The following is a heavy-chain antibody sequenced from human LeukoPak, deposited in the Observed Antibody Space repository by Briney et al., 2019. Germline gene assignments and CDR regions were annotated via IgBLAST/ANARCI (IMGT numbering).Heavy chain of an antibody. V-gene: IGHV3-30*02. D-gene: IGHD1-26*01. Sequence: GGSLRLSCAASGFTFSSYGMHWLRQAPGKGLEWLAFIRYDGSDKFYANSVKGRFTISRDNSKNTFYLQMISLRLEDTAVYYCARDGGRCTFDPWGQGTLVAVSS. CDR2: IRYDGSDK. J-gene: IGHJ5*02. CDR3: ARDGGRCTFDP. CDR1: GFTFSSYG.